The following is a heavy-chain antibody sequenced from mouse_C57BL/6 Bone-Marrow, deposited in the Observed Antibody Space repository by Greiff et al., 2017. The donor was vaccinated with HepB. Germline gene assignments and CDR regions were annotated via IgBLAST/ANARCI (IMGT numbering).Heavy chain of an antibody. CDR2: IYPGGGYT. J-gene: IGHJ3*01. Sequence: VKLQESGAELVRPGTSVKMSCKASGYTFTNYWIGWAKQRPGHGLEWIGDIYPGGGYTNYNEKFKGKATLTADKSSSTAYMQFSSLTSEDSAIYSCARGGRDYGRFAYWGQGTLVTVSA. V-gene: IGHV1-63*01. CDR3: ARGGRDYGRFAY. CDR1: GYTFTNYW. D-gene: IGHD2-4*01.